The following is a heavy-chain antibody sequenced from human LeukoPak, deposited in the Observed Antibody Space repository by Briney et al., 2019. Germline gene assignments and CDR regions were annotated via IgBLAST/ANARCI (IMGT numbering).Heavy chain of an antibody. CDR3: ARRQEDFFPWFDY. CDR2: IYYSGST. V-gene: IGHV4-39*01. Sequence: SETLSLTCTVSGGSISRSSYYWGWIRQPPGKGLEWIGSIYYSGSTYYNPSLKSRVTISVDTSKNQFSLNLSSVTAADTAVYYCARRQEDFFPWFDYWGQGILVTVSS. D-gene: IGHD2/OR15-2a*01. CDR1: GGSISRSSYY. J-gene: IGHJ4*02.